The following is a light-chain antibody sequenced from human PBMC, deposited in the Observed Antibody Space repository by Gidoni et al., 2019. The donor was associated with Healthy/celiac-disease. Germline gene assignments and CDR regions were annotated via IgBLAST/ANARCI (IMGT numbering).Light chain of an antibody. CDR2: DVS. CDR1: SSAVAGYNY. CDR3: SSYTSSSSWV. J-gene: IGLJ3*02. V-gene: IGLV2-14*03. Sequence: QSALTQPASVSGSPGQSLTISCTGTSSAVAGYNYVSWYQQHPCKAPKLMIYDVSQPPSGVSNRFSGSMSGNTASLTISGLQAEDEADYYCSSYTSSSSWVFGGGTKLTVL.